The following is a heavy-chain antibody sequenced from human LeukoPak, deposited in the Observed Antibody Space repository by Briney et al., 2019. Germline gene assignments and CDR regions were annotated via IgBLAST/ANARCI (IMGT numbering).Heavy chain of an antibody. Sequence: GGSLRLSCAASGFTFSSYGMHWVRQPPGKGLEWVAVIWYDGSNKYYADSVKGRFTISRDNSKNTLYLQMNSLRAEDTAVYYCARDIAVAGNYDYWGQGTLVTVSS. CDR2: IWYDGSNK. CDR1: GFTFSSYG. J-gene: IGHJ4*02. D-gene: IGHD6-19*01. V-gene: IGHV3-33*01. CDR3: ARDIAVAGNYDY.